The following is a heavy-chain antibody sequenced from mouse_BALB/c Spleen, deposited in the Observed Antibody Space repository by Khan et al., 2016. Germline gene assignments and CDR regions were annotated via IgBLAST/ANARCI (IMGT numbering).Heavy chain of an antibody. CDR3: AIGGDYGGFAS. D-gene: IGHD2-13*01. V-gene: IGHV9-3-1*01. CDR2: INTYTGES. CDR1: GYTFTNYG. Sequence: QIQLVQSEPELKKPGETVKISCKASGYTFTNYGMNWVKQAPGKGLKWMGWINTYTGESTYADDFKGRFAISLQTSASTAYLQINNLKNEDTAAYFCAIGGDYGGFASWGQGTLVTVSA. J-gene: IGHJ3*01.